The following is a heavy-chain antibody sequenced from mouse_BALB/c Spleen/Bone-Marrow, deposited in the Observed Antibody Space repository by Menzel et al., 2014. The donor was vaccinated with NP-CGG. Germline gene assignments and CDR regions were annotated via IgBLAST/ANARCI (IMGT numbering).Heavy chain of an antibody. D-gene: IGHD4-1*01. CDR2: IDPETGGT. V-gene: IGHV1-15*01. Sequence: QVQLQQSGAELVRPGASVTLSCKASGYTFTDYEMHWVKQTPVHGLEWIGAIDPETGGTAYNQKFMGKATLTADKSSSTAYMELRSLTSEDSAVYYCTRRTGDPYWGQGTLVTVSA. CDR3: TRRTGDPY. CDR1: GYTFTDYE. J-gene: IGHJ3*01.